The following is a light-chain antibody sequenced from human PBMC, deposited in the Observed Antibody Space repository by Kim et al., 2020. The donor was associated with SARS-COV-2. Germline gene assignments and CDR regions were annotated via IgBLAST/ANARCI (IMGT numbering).Light chain of an antibody. V-gene: IGLV3-19*01. CDR1: SLRSYY. Sequence: SSELTQDPAVSVALGQTVRITCQGDSLRSYYASWYQQKPGQAPLLVLYEKNNRPSGIPDRFSGFSSGNTACLTITGPQAEDEADYYFNLRESGVNHVVFG. CDR3: NLRESGVNHVV. CDR2: EKN. J-gene: IGLJ3*02.